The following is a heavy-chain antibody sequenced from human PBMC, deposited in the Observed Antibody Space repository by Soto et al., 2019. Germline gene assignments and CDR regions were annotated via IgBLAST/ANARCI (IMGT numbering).Heavy chain of an antibody. CDR3: GRHHFFDY. Sequence: SETLSLTCTVSGGSISSYYWSWIRQPPGKGLEWIGYIYYSGSTNYNPSLKSRVTISVDTSKNQFSLKLSSVTAADTAVYYCGRHHFFDYWGQGTLVTV. CDR1: GGSISSYY. J-gene: IGHJ4*02. CDR2: IYYSGST. V-gene: IGHV4-59*08.